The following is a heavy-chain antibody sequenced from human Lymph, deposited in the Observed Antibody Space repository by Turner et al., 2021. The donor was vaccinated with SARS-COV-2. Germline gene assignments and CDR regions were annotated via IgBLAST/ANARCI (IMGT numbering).Heavy chain of an antibody. J-gene: IGHJ4*02. CDR2: ISGDGGST. V-gene: IGHV3-43*02. CDR3: AKEGLSGRRLQFVPYFAY. Sequence: EVQLVESEGGVVQRGGSLRLSCAASGFAFDDYAMHWVRQAPGKGLEWVSLISGDGGSTYYADSVKGRFTISRDDSKNSLYLQINSLRTEDTALYYCAKEGLSGRRLQFVPYFAYWGQGTLVSVSS. D-gene: IGHD5-12*01. CDR1: GFAFDDYA.